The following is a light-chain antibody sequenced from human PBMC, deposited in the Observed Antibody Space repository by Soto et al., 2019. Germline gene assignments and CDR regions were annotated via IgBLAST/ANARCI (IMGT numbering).Light chain of an antibody. CDR2: DAS. V-gene: IGKV1-5*01. CDR3: QQYISFPKT. CDR1: QSVSSW. J-gene: IGKJ1*01. Sequence: DIQMTQSPPTLPAFVGDTVTITCRASQSVSSWLAWYQQKPGTAPNLLIYDASSLASGVPSRFSGSGSGTKFTLTIRSLQPDDFATYYCQQYISFPKTFGQETKVDIK.